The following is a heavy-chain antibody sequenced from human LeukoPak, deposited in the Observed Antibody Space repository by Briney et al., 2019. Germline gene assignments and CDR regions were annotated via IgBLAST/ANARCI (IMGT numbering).Heavy chain of an antibody. V-gene: IGHV3-23*01. CDR2: ISGSGGST. CDR1: GFTFSSYA. J-gene: IGHJ4*02. Sequence: GGSLRLSCAASGFTFSSYAMSWVRQAPGKGLEWVSAISGSGGSTYYADSVKGRFTISRDNSRNSLYLQMNSLRAEDTAVYYCARAYDFWSGPGGYWGQGTLVTVSS. CDR3: ARAYDFWSGPGGY. D-gene: IGHD3-3*01.